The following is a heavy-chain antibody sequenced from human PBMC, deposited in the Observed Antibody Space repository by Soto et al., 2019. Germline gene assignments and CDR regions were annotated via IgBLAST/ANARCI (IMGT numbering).Heavy chain of an antibody. CDR1: GYTFTSYG. V-gene: IGHV1-3*01. CDR3: VRRHVSPTGSDVFEP. J-gene: IGHJ5*02. CDR2: INAANGDR. Sequence: ASVKFFCKASGYTFTSYGIHWFRKAPGQRLEWMGWINAANGDRKYSPKFQRRVTITRDTSASTAHMDLGSRRPEDRAVYHCVRRHVSPTGSDVFEPWGQETMLTISA. D-gene: IGHD2-21*02.